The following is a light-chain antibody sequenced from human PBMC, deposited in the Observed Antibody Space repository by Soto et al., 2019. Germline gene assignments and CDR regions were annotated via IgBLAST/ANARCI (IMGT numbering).Light chain of an antibody. Sequence: DIVLTQSPGTLSLSPGERATLSCRASHSIASSYLAWYQQKPGQPPRLLLYRTFNRATGIPDRFSGSGSGTDFTLTISRLEPEDFAVYYCQQYGSSPRTFGQGTKVEIK. V-gene: IGKV3-20*01. J-gene: IGKJ1*01. CDR1: HSIASSY. CDR3: QQYGSSPRT. CDR2: RTF.